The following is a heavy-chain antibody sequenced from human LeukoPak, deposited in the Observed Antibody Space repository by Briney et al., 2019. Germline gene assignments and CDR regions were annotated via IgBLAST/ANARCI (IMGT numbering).Heavy chain of an antibody. J-gene: IGHJ4*02. CDR2: FDPEDGET. V-gene: IGHV1-24*01. D-gene: IGHD6-13*01. CDR3: AREGAAAAGLDDY. CDR1: GYTLTELS. Sequence: ASVKVSCKVSGYTLTELSMHWVRQAPGKGLEWMGGFDPEDGETIYAQKFQGRVTMTEDTSTDTTYMELRSLRSDDTAVYYCAREGAAAAGLDDYWGQGTLVTVSS.